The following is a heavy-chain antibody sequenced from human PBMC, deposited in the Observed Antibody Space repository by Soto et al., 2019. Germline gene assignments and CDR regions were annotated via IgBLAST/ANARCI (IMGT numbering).Heavy chain of an antibody. Sequence: EASVKVSCKASGYTFTSYDITGVRQAPRRGPEWMGWISAYNGNTNYAQKLQGRVTMTTDTSTSTAYMELRSLRSDDTALYYCEKSGGWYSAMDDWGQGTLVTAPQ. D-gene: IGHD6-19*01. V-gene: IGHV1-18*01. CDR3: EKSGGWYSAMDD. CDR1: GYTFTSYD. CDR2: ISAYNGNT. J-gene: IGHJ4*02.